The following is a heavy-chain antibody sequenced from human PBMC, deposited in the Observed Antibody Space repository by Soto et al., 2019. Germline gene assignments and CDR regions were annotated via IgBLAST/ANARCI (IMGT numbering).Heavy chain of an antibody. J-gene: IGHJ5*02. D-gene: IGHD3-3*01. CDR1: GYTFTVYY. V-gene: IGHV1-2*04. CDR2: INPNSGGT. Sequence: ASVKVSCKASGYTFTVYYMHWVRRAPGQGLEWMGWINPNSGGTNYAQKFQGWVTMTRDTSISTAYMELSRLRSDDTAVYYCARGQSLRFLEWVSSHRNWFDPWGQGTLVTVSS. CDR3: ARGQSLRFLEWVSSHRNWFDP.